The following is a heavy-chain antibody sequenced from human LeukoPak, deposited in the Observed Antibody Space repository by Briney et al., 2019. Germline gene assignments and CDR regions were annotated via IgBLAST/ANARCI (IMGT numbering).Heavy chain of an antibody. J-gene: IGHJ4*02. D-gene: IGHD5-18*01. V-gene: IGHV3-21*01. CDR1: GFTFSSYS. CDR2: ISSSSSYI. Sequence: PGGSLRLSCAASGFTFSSYSMNWVRQAPGKGLEWVSSISSSSSYIYYADSVKGRFTISRDNAKNSLVLPMNSLRAEDTAVYYCARGLRWIQLWFVSYFDYWGQGTLVTVSS. CDR3: ARGLRWIQLWFVSYFDY.